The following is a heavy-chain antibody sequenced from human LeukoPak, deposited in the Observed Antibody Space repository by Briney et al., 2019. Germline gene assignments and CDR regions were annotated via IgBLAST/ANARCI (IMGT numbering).Heavy chain of an antibody. Sequence: PSETLSLTCTVSGGSISSYYWSWIRQPPGKGLEWIGYIHYSGSTNYNPSLKSRVTISVDTSKNQFSLKLSSVTAADSAVYYCARVDGDYYFDYWGQGTLVAVSS. CDR1: GGSISSYY. V-gene: IGHV4-59*01. D-gene: IGHD4-17*01. CDR3: ARVDGDYYFDY. J-gene: IGHJ4*02. CDR2: IHYSGST.